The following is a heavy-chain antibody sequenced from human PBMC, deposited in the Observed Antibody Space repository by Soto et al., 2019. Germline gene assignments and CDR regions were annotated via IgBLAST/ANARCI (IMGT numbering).Heavy chain of an antibody. CDR3: ARVMIRSRFDL. CDR2: IYYSGST. J-gene: IGHJ4*02. D-gene: IGHD3-22*01. CDR1: GGSISSGSFY. V-gene: IGHV4-39*01. Sequence: QKPLQESGPGLVKPSETLSLTCTVSGGSISSGSFYWGWIRQPPGKGLEWIGNIYYSGSTYYNPFLKSRVTISVDTSKNQFSLRLTSVTAADTAVYYCARVMIRSRFDLWGQGTLVTVSS.